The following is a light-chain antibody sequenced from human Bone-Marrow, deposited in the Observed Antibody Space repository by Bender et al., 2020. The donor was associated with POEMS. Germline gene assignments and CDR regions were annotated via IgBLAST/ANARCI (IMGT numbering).Light chain of an antibody. CDR2: DVS. CDR1: SSDVGVYDY. V-gene: IGLV2-14*01. J-gene: IGLJ3*02. Sequence: QSALTQAASVSGSPGQSITISCTGTSSDVGVYDYVSWYQQHPMKAPKLIIYDVSDRPSGVSHRFSGSMSGNTASLTISGLLPEDEADYFCSSFTTGTSWVFGGGTKLTVL. CDR3: SSFTTGTSWV.